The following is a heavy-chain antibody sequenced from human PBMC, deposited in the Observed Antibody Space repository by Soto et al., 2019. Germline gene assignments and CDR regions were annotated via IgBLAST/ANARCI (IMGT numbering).Heavy chain of an antibody. Sequence: SETLSLTCTVSGGSITSSSYYWAWIRKPPGKGLEWIGSIYYSGSTYYNPSLKSRVTISVDTSKNQFSLKLSSVTAADTAVYYCARHFPPNGYMDVWGKGTTVT. D-gene: IGHD2-8*01. CDR2: IYYSGST. CDR3: ARHFPPNGYMDV. CDR1: GGSITSSSYY. J-gene: IGHJ6*03. V-gene: IGHV4-39*01.